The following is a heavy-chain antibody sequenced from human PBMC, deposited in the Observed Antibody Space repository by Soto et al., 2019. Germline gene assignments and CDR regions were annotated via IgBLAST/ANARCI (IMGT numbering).Heavy chain of an antibody. CDR1: GFTFSNYA. Sequence: GGSLRLSCAASGFTFSNYAMHWVRQAPGKGLEWVAIISFDGRIKYYADPVKGRFTISRDTSKNTLYLQMNSLRAEDTAVYSCARDLGSYYDSSGYLDYWGQGTLVTVSS. J-gene: IGHJ4*02. V-gene: IGHV3-30*04. CDR2: ISFDGRIK. D-gene: IGHD3-22*01. CDR3: ARDLGSYYDSSGYLDY.